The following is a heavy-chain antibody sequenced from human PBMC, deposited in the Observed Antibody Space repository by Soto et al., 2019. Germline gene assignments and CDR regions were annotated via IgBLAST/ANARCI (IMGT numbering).Heavy chain of an antibody. CDR3: ARGWGRIFDY. CDR1: GGSFSGYY. J-gene: IGHJ4*02. V-gene: IGHV4-34*01. Sequence: QVQLQQWGAGLLKPSETLSLTCAVYGGSFSGYYWSWIRQPPGKGLEWIGEINHSGSTNYNPSLRSRVTISVDTSKNPFSLKLSSVTAAATAVYYCARGWGRIFDYWGQGTLVTVSS. D-gene: IGHD7-27*01. CDR2: INHSGST.